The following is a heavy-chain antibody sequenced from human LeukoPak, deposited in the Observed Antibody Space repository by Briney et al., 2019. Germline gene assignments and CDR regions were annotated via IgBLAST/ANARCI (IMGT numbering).Heavy chain of an antibody. Sequence: SVKVSCKASGGTFSSYAISWVRQAPGQGLEWMGRIIPIFGTANYAQKFQGRVTITTDESTSTAYMELSSLRSEDTAVYYCARGWDSSGWYVAEYFQHWGQGSLVTVSS. D-gene: IGHD6-19*01. CDR3: ARGWDSSGWYVAEYFQH. CDR1: GGTFSSYA. J-gene: IGHJ1*01. V-gene: IGHV1-69*05. CDR2: IIPIFGTA.